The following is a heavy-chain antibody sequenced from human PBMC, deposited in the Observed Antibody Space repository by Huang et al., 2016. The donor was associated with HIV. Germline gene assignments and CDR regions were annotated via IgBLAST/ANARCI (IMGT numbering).Heavy chain of an antibody. J-gene: IGHJ5*02. Sequence: VQLLQSGPEVRKPGASVRVSCKTSGYSFPGLYMKWVRQAPGKGPWWMGWINPYTGDTTYAQKFKGRVAMTRDTSTSTAYLDLSRLRSDDTAIYYCARPPSAMFRGSTSVFQSWGQGTLVTVSS. CDR2: INPYTGDT. CDR3: ARPPSAMFRGSTSVFQS. D-gene: IGHD3-10*01. V-gene: IGHV1-2*02. CDR1: GYSFPGLY.